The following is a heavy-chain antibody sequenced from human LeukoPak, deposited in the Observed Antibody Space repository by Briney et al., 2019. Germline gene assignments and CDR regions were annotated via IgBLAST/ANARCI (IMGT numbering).Heavy chain of an antibody. J-gene: IGHJ4*02. CDR3: ARGPGYCSGGSCPPGGY. V-gene: IGHV4-31*03. CDR1: GGSISSGGYY. Sequence: SETLSLTCTVSGGSISSGGYYWSWIRQHPGKGLEWIGYIYYSGSTYYNPSLKSRVTISVETSKNQFSLKVNSVTAADTAVYYCARGPGYCSGGSCPPGGYWGQGTLVTVSS. CDR2: IYYSGST. D-gene: IGHD2-15*01.